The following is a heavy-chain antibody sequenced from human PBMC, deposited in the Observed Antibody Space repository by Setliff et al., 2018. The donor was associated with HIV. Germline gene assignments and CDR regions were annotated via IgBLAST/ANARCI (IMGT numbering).Heavy chain of an antibody. D-gene: IGHD6-19*01. CDR1: GGSFSDYY. CDR3: ASQPAYSTDWYPPGYFDY. J-gene: IGHJ4*02. Sequence: SETLSLTCGVYGGSFSDYYWTWIRQPPGKEPEWIGEINHSGRTNYNPSLKSRVTISVDTSRNQFSLKLTSVTAADTAVYYCASQPAYSTDWYPPGYFDYWGQGTLVTVSS. CDR2: INHSGRT. V-gene: IGHV4-34*01.